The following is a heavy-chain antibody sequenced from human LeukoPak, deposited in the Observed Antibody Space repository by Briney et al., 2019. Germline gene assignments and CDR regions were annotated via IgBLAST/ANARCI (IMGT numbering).Heavy chain of an antibody. V-gene: IGHV5-51*01. Sequence: GESLKISCKGSGYSFSTYWVGWVRQMPGKGLEYMGIIYPGDSDTRYSPSFQGQVTISADKSISTAYLQWSSLKASDTAIYYCARLRYCSSTSCYNHYWYFDLWGRGTLVTVSS. CDR3: ARLRYCSSTSCYNHYWYFDL. CDR2: IYPGDSDT. D-gene: IGHD2-2*01. J-gene: IGHJ2*01. CDR1: GYSFSTYW.